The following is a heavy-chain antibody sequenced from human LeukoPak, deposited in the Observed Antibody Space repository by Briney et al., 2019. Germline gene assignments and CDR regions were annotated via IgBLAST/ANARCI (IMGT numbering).Heavy chain of an antibody. Sequence: GGSLRLSCAASGFTFSSYEMNWVRQAPGKGLEWVSYISSSGSTIYYADSVKGRFTISRDNAMNSLYLQMNSLRAEDTAVYYCARDRGYHDYGGIHNYYFDYWGQGTLVTVSS. CDR1: GFTFSSYE. D-gene: IGHD4-23*01. V-gene: IGHV3-48*03. CDR2: ISSSGSTI. CDR3: ARDRGYHDYGGIHNYYFDY. J-gene: IGHJ4*02.